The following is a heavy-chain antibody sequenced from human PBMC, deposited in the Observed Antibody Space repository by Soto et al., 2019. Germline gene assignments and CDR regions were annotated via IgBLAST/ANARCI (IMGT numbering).Heavy chain of an antibody. CDR1: GFTFSSYA. J-gene: IGHJ4*02. V-gene: IGHV3-30*18. CDR3: AKTEWDNTLAAYYFDY. Sequence: QVQLVESGGGVVQPGRSLRLSCAASGFTFSSYAMHWVRQAPGKGLEWVAVISYDGSHKYYADSVKGRFTISRDSSKNTLYLQMNSLGTEDAAVYYCAKTEWDNTLAAYYFDYWGLGTLVTVSS. CDR2: ISYDGSHK. D-gene: IGHD1-26*01.